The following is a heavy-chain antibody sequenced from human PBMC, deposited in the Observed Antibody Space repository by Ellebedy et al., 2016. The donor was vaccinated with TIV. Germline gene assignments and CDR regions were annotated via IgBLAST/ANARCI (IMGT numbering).Heavy chain of an antibody. D-gene: IGHD3-10*01. CDR3: VRSGHSDGYFDY. V-gene: IGHV3-23*01. J-gene: IGHJ4*02. CDR1: GFTFSSFA. Sequence: GESLKISCAASGFTFSSFAMSWVRQAPGKGLEWVSGIGGSGGSTYYADSVKGRFTISRDNSRNTLHLQMNSLRVEDTAVYYCVRSGHSDGYFDYWGQGTLVTVSS. CDR2: IGGSGGST.